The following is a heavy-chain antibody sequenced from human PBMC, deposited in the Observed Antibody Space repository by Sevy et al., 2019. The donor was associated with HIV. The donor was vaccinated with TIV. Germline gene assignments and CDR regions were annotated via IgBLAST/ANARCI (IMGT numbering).Heavy chain of an antibody. V-gene: IGHV3-49*04. J-gene: IGHJ6*02. CDR2: IRSKVYGGTT. CDR1: GFTFDDYT. D-gene: IGHD1-26*01. CDR3: TRVEGAADWGMDV. Sequence: GGSLRLSCRASGFTFDDYTMSWVRQAPGKGLEWVAFIRSKVYGGTTEYAASVKGRFTISRDESKSNAYLQMNSLKAEDTAVYYCTRVEGAADWGMDVWGQGTTVTVSS.